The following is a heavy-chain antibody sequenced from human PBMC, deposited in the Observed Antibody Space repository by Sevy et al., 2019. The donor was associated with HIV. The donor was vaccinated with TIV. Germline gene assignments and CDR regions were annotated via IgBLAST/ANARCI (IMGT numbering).Heavy chain of an antibody. V-gene: IGHV3-48*02. CDR3: ARAIVTRSGYSSGWYYFDY. J-gene: IGHJ4*02. CDR2: ISSSSSTI. CDR1: GFTFSSYS. D-gene: IGHD6-19*01. Sequence: GGFLRLSCAASGFTFSSYSMNWVRQAPGKGLEWVSYISSSSSTIYYADSVKGRFTISRDNAKNSLYLQMNSLRDEDTAVYYCARAIVTRSGYSSGWYYFDYWGQGTLVTVSS.